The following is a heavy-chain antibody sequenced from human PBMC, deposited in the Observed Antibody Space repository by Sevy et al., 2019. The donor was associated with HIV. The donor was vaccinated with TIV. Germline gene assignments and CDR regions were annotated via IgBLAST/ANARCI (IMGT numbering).Heavy chain of an antibody. Sequence: GGSLRLSCAASGFDFSSYVMHWVRQAPGKGLEWLSVISYDETKKYYGDSVKGRFTISRDNSKDTLFLQMNSLREEDTAVYYCARQGSGWTFDPWGQGTLVTVSS. CDR2: ISYDETKK. J-gene: IGHJ5*02. CDR1: GFDFSSYV. D-gene: IGHD6-25*01. CDR3: ARQGSGWTFDP. V-gene: IGHV3-30-3*01.